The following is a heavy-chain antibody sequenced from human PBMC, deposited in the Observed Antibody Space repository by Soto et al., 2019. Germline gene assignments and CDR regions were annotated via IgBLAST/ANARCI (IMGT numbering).Heavy chain of an antibody. CDR1: GGSISGSDFY. Sequence: QLQLQESGPGLVKPSETLSLTCTVSGGSISGSDFYWGWLRQPPGKGLDFIGSMYYSGTTYYNPSLKNRITISVDTSKNQFSLKLISVTAADTAVYYCAVVDSTGNWFDPWGQGALVTVSS. CDR3: AVVDSTGNWFDP. V-gene: IGHV4-39*01. CDR2: MYYSGTT. J-gene: IGHJ5*02. D-gene: IGHD3-22*01.